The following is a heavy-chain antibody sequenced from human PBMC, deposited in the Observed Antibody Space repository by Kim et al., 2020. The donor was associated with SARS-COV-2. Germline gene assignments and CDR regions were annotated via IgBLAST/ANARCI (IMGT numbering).Heavy chain of an antibody. CDR3: ASDTVAGVGPRYYYGMDV. V-gene: IGHV1-3*01. D-gene: IGHD6-19*01. CDR2: INAGNGNT. CDR1: GYTFTSYA. Sequence: ASVKVSCKASGYTFTSYAMHWVRQAPGQRLEWMGWINAGNGNTKYSQKFQGRVTITRDTSASTAYMELSSLRSEDTAVYYCASDTVAGVGPRYYYGMDVWGQGTTVTVSS. J-gene: IGHJ6*02.